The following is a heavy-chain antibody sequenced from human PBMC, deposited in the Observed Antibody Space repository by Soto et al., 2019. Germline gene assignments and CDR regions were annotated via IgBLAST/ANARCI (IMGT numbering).Heavy chain of an antibody. Sequence: NPSETLSLTCTVSGGSITNYYWSWIRQSPGKGLEWIGYIYYTGDTTYNPSLKSRVTISVDTSKNQFSLKLSSVTAADTAVYYCARGAGSFPFDYWGQGTLVTVSS. CDR3: ARGAGSFPFDY. V-gene: IGHV4-59*01. J-gene: IGHJ4*02. D-gene: IGHD3-10*01. CDR1: GGSITNYY. CDR2: IYYTGDT.